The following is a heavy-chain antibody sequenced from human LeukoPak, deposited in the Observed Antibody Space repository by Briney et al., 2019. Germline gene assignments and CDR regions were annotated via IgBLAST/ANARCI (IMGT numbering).Heavy chain of an antibody. CDR3: ARAQEYGGYVI. V-gene: IGHV4-59*01. Sequence: PSETLSLTCTVSGGSISSYYWSWIRQPPGKGLEWIGYIYYSGSTNYNPSLKSRVTISVDTSKNQFSLKLSSVTAADTAVYYCARAQEYGGYVIWGQGTLVTVSS. CDR2: IYYSGST. CDR1: GGSISSYY. D-gene: IGHD5-12*01. J-gene: IGHJ4*02.